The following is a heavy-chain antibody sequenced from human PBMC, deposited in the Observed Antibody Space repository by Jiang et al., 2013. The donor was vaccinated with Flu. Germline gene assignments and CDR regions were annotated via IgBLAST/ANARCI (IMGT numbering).Heavy chain of an antibody. CDR1: GGTFSSYA. D-gene: IGHD6-19*01. J-gene: IGHJ4*02. CDR3: ARGGSGWYAFDY. Sequence: SSVNVSCKASGGTFSSYAISWVRQAPGQGLEWLGGIXPFFGTTSYAQKFQGRVTITADETTNTAFMDLISLRPEDTAMYYCARGGSGWYAFDYWGQGTLVTVS. V-gene: IGHV1-69*01. CDR2: IXPFFGTT.